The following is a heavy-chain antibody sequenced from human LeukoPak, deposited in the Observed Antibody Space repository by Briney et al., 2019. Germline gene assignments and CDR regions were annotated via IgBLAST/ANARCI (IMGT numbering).Heavy chain of an antibody. D-gene: IGHD6-25*01. J-gene: IGHJ4*02. CDR3: AKDSRGYGDFDY. Sequence: GGSLRLSCAASGFSFSSNGMHWVRQAPGKGLGWVAVISYDGSNKYYADSVKGRFTISRDNSKNTLYLQMNSLRAEDTAVYYCAKDSRGYGDFDYWGQGTLVTVSS. V-gene: IGHV3-30*18. CDR1: GFSFSSNG. CDR2: ISYDGSNK.